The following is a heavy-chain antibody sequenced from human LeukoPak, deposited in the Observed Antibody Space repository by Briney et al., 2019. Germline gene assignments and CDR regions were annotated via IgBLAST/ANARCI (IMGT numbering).Heavy chain of an antibody. D-gene: IGHD1-26*01. CDR2: ISAYNGNT. Sequence: ASVKVSCKASGYTFTSYGISWVRQAPGQGLEWMGWISAYNGNTNYAQKLQGRVTITTDESTSTAYMELSSLRSEDTAVYYCARTHSGSYQDRRLDPWGQGTLVTVSS. CDR1: GYTFTSYG. V-gene: IGHV1-18*01. J-gene: IGHJ5*02. CDR3: ARTHSGSYQDRRLDP.